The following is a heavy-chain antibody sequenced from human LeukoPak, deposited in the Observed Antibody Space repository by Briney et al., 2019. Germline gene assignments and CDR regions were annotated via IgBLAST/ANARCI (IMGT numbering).Heavy chain of an antibody. Sequence: SETLSLTCAVYGGSFSGYYWSWIRQPPGKGLEWIGEINHSGSTNYNPSLKSRVTISVDTSKNQFSLKLSSVTAADTAVYYCASQWGCSYGYADYWGQGTLVTVSS. CDR2: INHSGST. V-gene: IGHV4-34*01. CDR1: GGSFSGYY. J-gene: IGHJ4*02. CDR3: ASQWGCSYGYADY. D-gene: IGHD5-18*01.